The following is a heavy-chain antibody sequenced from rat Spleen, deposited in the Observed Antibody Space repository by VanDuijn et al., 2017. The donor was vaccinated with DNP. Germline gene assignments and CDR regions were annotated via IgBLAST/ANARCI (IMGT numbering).Heavy chain of an antibody. D-gene: IGHD1-7*01. Sequence: EVQLVESGGGLVQPGRSLKLSCVASGFTFNNYWMTWIRQVPGKGLEWVASITSSDANPYYPDSVKGRFTISRDNAKNTLYLQMDSLRSEDTATYYCARQGSYYGYGWFAYWGQGTLVTVSS. CDR1: GFTFNNYW. V-gene: IGHV5-31*01. CDR3: ARQGSYYGYGWFAY. CDR2: ITSSDANP. J-gene: IGHJ3*01.